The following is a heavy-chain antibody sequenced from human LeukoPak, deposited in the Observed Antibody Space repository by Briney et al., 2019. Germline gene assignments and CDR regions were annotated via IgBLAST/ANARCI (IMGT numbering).Heavy chain of an antibody. V-gene: IGHV3-30*03. CDR3: ARERFLEWSPDY. CDR1: GFTFSSYG. CDR2: ISYDGSNK. J-gene: IGHJ4*02. Sequence: PGGSLRLSCAASGFTFSSYGMHWVRQAPGKGLEWVAVISYDGSNKYYADSVKGRFTISRDNAKNSLYLQMNSLRAEDTAVYYCARERFLEWSPDYWGQGTLVTVSS. D-gene: IGHD3-3*01.